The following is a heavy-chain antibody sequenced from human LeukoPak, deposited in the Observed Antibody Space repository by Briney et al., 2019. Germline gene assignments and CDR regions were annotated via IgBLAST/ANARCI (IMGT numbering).Heavy chain of an antibody. V-gene: IGHV4-39*02. Sequence: SETLSLTCTVSDGSISSSNYYWASIRQPPGKGLEWIANIFYTGSTYYNPSLKSRVTISVDTSKNQFSLKLSSVTAADTAVYYCAREVAGTPWIDNWGQGTLVTVSS. CDR2: IFYTGST. CDR1: DGSISSSNYY. CDR3: AREVAGTPWIDN. J-gene: IGHJ4*02. D-gene: IGHD6-19*01.